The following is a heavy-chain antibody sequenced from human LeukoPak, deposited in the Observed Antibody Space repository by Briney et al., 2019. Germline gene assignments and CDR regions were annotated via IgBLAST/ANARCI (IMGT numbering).Heavy chain of an antibody. CDR1: GYTFTDSY. D-gene: IGHD6-13*01. Sequence: ASVKVSCKASGYTFTDSYMHWVRQAPGQGLEWMGWINPNSGATNYAQKFQGRVSMTRDTSISTAYMEVSRLRSDDTAVYYCARDLGYISSCWGLGTLVTVSA. J-gene: IGHJ4*02. CDR2: INPNSGAT. V-gene: IGHV1-2*02. CDR3: ARDLGYISSC.